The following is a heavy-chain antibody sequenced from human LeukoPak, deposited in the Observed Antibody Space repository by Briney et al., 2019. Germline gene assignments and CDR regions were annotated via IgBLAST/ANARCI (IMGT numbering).Heavy chain of an antibody. CDR1: GGSISSSSYY. D-gene: IGHD2-21*02. J-gene: IGHJ2*01. CDR3: ARVPPLVVVTARPYWYFDL. V-gene: IGHV4-39*07. CDR2: IYYSGST. Sequence: NTSETLSLTCTVSGGSISSSSYYWGWIRQPPGKGLEWIGSIYYSGSTYYNPSLKSRVTISVDTSKNQFSLRLSSVTAADTAMYYCARVPPLVVVTARPYWYFDLWGRGTLVTVSS.